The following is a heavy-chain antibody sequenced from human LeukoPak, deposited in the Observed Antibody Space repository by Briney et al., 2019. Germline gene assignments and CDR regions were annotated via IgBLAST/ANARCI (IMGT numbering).Heavy chain of an antibody. CDR1: GFTFSSYA. J-gene: IGHJ4*02. V-gene: IGHV3-30*04. D-gene: IGHD3-10*01. CDR2: ISYDGSNK. CDR3: ARASYYGSGSSPSDY. Sequence: GGSLRVSCAASGFTFSSYAMHWVRQAPGKGLEWVAVISYDGSNKYYADSVKGRFTISRDNSKNTLYLQMNSLRAEDTAVYYCARASYYGSGSSPSDYWGQGTLVTVSS.